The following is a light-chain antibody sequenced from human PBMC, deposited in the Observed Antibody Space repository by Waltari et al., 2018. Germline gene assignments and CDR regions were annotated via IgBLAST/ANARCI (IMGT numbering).Light chain of an antibody. CDR3: QQYYSPPLT. CDR1: QTILSSSNNKNA. J-gene: IGKJ4*01. V-gene: IGKV4-1*01. Sequence: DIVMTQSPDSLAVSLGERATIHCKDTQTILSSSNNKNALAWYQQKPGHPPKLLIYWASTRTSGVPDRFSGRGSETDFTLTISRLQADDVAVYYCQQYYSPPLTFGGGTKVEIK. CDR2: WAS.